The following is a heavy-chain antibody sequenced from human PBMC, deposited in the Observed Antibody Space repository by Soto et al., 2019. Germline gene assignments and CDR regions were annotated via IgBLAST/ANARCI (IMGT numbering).Heavy chain of an antibody. J-gene: IGHJ1*01. V-gene: IGHV1-69*01. CDR2: IIPILGTA. CDR1: GGTFSSYA. Sequence: QVQLVQSGAEVKKPGSSVKVSCKASGGTFSSYAISWVRQAPGQGLEWMGGIIPILGTANYAQKFQGRVTITADESTSTAYMELSSLRSEDTAVYYCARDRSGVVVPAAIPQYFQHWGQGTLVTVSS. CDR3: ARDRSGVVVPAAIPQYFQH. D-gene: IGHD2-2*02.